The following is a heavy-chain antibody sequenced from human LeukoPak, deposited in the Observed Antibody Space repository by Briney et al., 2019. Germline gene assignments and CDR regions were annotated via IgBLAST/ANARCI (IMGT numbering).Heavy chain of an antibody. J-gene: IGHJ4*02. CDR3: ARDRKAIAAGNPFDY. D-gene: IGHD6-13*01. CDR1: GYTFTSYG. Sequence: ASVKVSCKASGYTFTSYGISWVRQAPGQGLEWMGWISAYNGNTNYAQKLQGRVIMTTDTSTSTAYMELRSLRSDDTAVYYCARDRKAIAAGNPFDYWGQGTLVTVSS. CDR2: ISAYNGNT. V-gene: IGHV1-18*01.